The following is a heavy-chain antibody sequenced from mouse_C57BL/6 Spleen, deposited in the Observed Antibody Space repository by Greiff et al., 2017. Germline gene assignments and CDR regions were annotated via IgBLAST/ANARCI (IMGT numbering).Heavy chain of an antibody. J-gene: IGHJ4*01. V-gene: IGHV1-82*01. CDR1: GYAFSSSW. CDR3: APYDGYRGAMDY. CDR2: IYPGDGDT. D-gene: IGHD2-3*01. Sequence: VKLQESGPELVKPGASVKISCKASGYAFSSSWMNWVKQRPGKGLEWIGRIYPGDGDTNYNGKFKGKATLTADKSSSTAYMQLSSLTSVDSAVYFCAPYDGYRGAMDYWGQGTSVTVSS.